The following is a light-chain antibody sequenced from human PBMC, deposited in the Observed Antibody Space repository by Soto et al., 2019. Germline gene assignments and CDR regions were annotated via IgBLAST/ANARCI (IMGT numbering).Light chain of an antibody. CDR1: QSVSSNY. CDR2: DAS. V-gene: IGKV3-20*01. Sequence: EIVLTQSPGTLSLSTGQRATLSCRASQSVSSNYLAWYQQKPGQAPRLLIYDASYRATGIPDRFSGSGSGTGFTLTISRLEPEDFAVYYCQHYGSSLLTFGQGTRLEIK. CDR3: QHYGSSLLT. J-gene: IGKJ5*01.